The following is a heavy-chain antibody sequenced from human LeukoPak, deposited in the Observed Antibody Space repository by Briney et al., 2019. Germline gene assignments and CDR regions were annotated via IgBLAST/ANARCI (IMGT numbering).Heavy chain of an antibody. CDR1: GFTFDDYA. D-gene: IGHD3-10*01. CDR2: ISWNSGSI. J-gene: IGHJ3*02. V-gene: IGHV3-9*03. Sequence: GGSLRLSCAASGFTFDDYAMHWVRQAPGKGLEWVSGISWNSGSIGYADSVKGRFTISRDNAKNSLYLQMNSLRAEDMALYYCAKDFYSVWFGEGGAFDIWGQGTMVTVSS. CDR3: AKDFYSVWFGEGGAFDI.